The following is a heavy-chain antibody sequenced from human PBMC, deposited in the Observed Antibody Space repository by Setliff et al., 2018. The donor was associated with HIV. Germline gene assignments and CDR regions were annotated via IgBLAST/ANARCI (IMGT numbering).Heavy chain of an antibody. CDR1: GGSVSSGSYF. J-gene: IGHJ5*02. D-gene: IGHD3-10*01. Sequence: SETLSLTCTVSGGSVSSGSYFWSWIRQPAGKGLEWIGHIYTSGSTNYNPSLKSRVTISVDTSKNQFSLKLSSVTAADTAVYYCARERSALLWKNWFDPWGQGTLVTVSS. CDR3: ARERSALLWKNWFDP. CDR2: IYTSGST. V-gene: IGHV4-61*09.